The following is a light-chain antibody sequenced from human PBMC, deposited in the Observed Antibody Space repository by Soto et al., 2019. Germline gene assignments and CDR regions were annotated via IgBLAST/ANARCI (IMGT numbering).Light chain of an antibody. CDR2: LNRDGSH. V-gene: IGLV4-69*01. Sequence: QSVLTQSPSASASLGASVKNTCTLSSGHSNYAIAWHQQQPEKGPRYLMKLNRDGSHSKGDGIPNRFSGSSSGAERYLTISSLQSEDEADYYCQTWGTGIVIFGGGTKLTVL. CDR1: SGHSNYA. J-gene: IGLJ2*01. CDR3: QTWGTGIVI.